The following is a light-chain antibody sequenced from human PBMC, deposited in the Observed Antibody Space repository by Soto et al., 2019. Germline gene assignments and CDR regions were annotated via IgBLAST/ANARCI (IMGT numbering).Light chain of an antibody. CDR1: QSVLSSSNSNQY. Sequence: DIVMTQSPDSLAVSMGERATINCKSSQSVLSSSNSNQYLAWYQQKPGQPPKLLIYWASTRESGVPDRFIGSGSGTDFTLTISSLQAEDVAVYYCQQYYTSPWTFGQGTKVQIK. J-gene: IGKJ1*01. V-gene: IGKV4-1*01. CDR3: QQYYTSPWT. CDR2: WAS.